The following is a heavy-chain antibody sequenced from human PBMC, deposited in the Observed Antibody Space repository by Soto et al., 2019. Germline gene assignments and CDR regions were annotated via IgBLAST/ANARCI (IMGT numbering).Heavy chain of an antibody. CDR3: ARYDSSALDAFDI. V-gene: IGHV3-66*01. CDR1: GFTVSSNY. CDR2: IYSGGST. D-gene: IGHD3-22*01. Sequence: EVQLVESGGGLVQPGGSLRLSCAASGFTVSSNYMSWVRQAPGKGLEWVSVIYSGGSTYYADSVKGRFTISRDNSKNTLYIQMNSLRAEDTAVYYCARYDSSALDAFDIWVQGTMVNVSS. J-gene: IGHJ3*02.